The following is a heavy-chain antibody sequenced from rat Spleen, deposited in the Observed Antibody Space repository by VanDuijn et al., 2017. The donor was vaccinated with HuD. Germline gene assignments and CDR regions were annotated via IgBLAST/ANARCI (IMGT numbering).Heavy chain of an antibody. Sequence: EVQLVESGGGLVQPGRSLKLSCAASGFTFSNYDLAWVRQAPTRGLEWVASINFDDGGAYYRDSVQGRFTISRDNAKSTLYLQMDSLRSEDSATYFCTRRHYGYTDYFDYWGQGVMVTVSS. D-gene: IGHD1-9*01. J-gene: IGHJ2*01. V-gene: IGHV5S23*01. CDR2: INFDDGGA. CDR1: GFTFSNYD. CDR3: TRRHYGYTDYFDY.